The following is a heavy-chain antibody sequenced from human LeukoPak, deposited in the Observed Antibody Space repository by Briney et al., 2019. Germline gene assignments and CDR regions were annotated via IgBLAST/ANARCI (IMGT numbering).Heavy chain of an antibody. V-gene: IGHV3-11*01. Sequence: GGSLRLSCAASGFTFSDYYMSWIRQAPGKGLVWVSYISSHGSTIYYTDSVKGRFTISRHNAKNSLYLQMNSLRAEDTAVYYCARDRGMTTVISSFDYWGQGTLVTVSS. J-gene: IGHJ4*02. CDR2: ISSHGSTI. CDR1: GFTFSDYY. CDR3: ARDRGMTTVISSFDY. D-gene: IGHD4-11*01.